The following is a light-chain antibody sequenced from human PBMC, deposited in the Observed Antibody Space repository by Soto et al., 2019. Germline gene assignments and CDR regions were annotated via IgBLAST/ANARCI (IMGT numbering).Light chain of an antibody. J-gene: IGKJ1*01. CDR3: QQSYSTPQT. V-gene: IGKV1-39*01. CDR1: QTISNY. Sequence: DIQMTQSPSSLSASLGDRVTITCRASQTISNYLNWYQQKPGEAPNLLIFAASNLQSEVPSRFSGRGSGTHFTLTISGLRPEDSAVYYCQQSYSTPQTFGQGTKVEVK. CDR2: AAS.